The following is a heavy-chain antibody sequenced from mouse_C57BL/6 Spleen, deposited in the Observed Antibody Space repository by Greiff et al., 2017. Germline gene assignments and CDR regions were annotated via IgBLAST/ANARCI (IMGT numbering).Heavy chain of an antibody. CDR1: GYAFTNYL. J-gene: IGHJ1*03. Sequence: VMLVESGAELVRPGPSVKVSCKASGYAFTNYLIEWVKQRPGQGLEWIGVINPGSGGTNYNEKFKGKATLTADKSSSTAYMQLSSLTSEDSAVYFCARAHHYYGSSGYFDVWGTGTTVTVSS. CDR3: ARAHHYYGSSGYFDV. V-gene: IGHV1-54*01. D-gene: IGHD1-1*01. CDR2: INPGSGGT.